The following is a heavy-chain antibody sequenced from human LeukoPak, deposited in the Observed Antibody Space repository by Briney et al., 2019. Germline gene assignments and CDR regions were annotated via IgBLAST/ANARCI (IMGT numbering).Heavy chain of an antibody. Sequence: GASVKVSCKASGYTFPSYYMHWVRQAPGQGLEWMGIINPSGGRTSYAQKFQGRVTMTRDMSTSTVYMELSSLRSDDTAVYYCARGPGEGGSSGYYYGKPEDPAEYYFDYWGLGTLVTVSS. CDR1: GYTFPSYY. D-gene: IGHD3-22*01. V-gene: IGHV1-46*01. CDR3: ARGPGEGGSSGYYYGKPEDPAEYYFDY. J-gene: IGHJ4*02. CDR2: INPSGGRT.